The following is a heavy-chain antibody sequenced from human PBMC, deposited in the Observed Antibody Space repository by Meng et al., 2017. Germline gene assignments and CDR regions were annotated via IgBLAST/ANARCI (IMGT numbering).Heavy chain of an antibody. J-gene: IGHJ4*02. D-gene: IGHD6-25*01. CDR1: GFTVSSNY. CDR2: IYSCGST. Sequence: VERVESGGGLIRPGGSLRLSCAASGFTVSSNYMSWVRQAPGKGLEWVSVIYSCGSTYYADSVKGRFTISRDNSKNTLYLQMNSLRAEDTAIYYCAKGRSSDWTRDFDYWGQGTLVTVSS. CDR3: AKGRSSDWTRDFDY. V-gene: IGHV3-53*01.